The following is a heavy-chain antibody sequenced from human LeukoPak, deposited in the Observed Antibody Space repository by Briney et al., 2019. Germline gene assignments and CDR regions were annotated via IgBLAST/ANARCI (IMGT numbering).Heavy chain of an antibody. D-gene: IGHD3-3*01. CDR2: MNPNSGNT. CDR3: ARGVEGPYYDFWSGYYAYYYYYMDV. Sequence: ASVKVSCKASGYTFTSYDINWVRQATGQGLEWMGWMNPNSGNTGYAQKFQGRVTITRNTSISTAYMELSSLRSEDTAVYYCARGVEGPYYDFWSGYYAYYYYYMDVWGKGTTVTVSS. J-gene: IGHJ6*03. V-gene: IGHV1-8*03. CDR1: GYTFTSYD.